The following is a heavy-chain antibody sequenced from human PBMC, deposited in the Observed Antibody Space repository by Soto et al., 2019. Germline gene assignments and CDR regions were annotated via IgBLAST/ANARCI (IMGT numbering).Heavy chain of an antibody. CDR1: GFAFSSYA. J-gene: IGHJ4*02. CDR3: ARGGSGSYYFDY. D-gene: IGHD3-10*01. CDR2: ISSNGGST. Sequence: LRLSCAASGFAFSSYAMHWVRQAPGKGLEYVSAISSNGGSTYYANSVKGRFTISRDNSKNTLYLQMGSLRAEDMAVYYCARGGSGSYYFDYWGQGTLVTVSS. V-gene: IGHV3-64*01.